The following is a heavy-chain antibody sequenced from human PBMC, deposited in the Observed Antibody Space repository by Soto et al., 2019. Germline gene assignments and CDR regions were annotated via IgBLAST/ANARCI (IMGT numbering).Heavy chain of an antibody. D-gene: IGHD3-3*01. CDR2: ISGSGGST. CDR3: AKQSGYYTGIGYSDY. CDR1: GFTFSSYA. V-gene: IGHV3-23*01. J-gene: IGHJ4*02. Sequence: GGSLRLSCAASGFTFSSYAMSWVRQGPGKGLEWVSAISGSGGSTYYADSVKGRFTISRDNSKNTLYLQMNSLRAEDTAVYYCAKQSGYYTGIGYSDYWGQGTLVTVSS.